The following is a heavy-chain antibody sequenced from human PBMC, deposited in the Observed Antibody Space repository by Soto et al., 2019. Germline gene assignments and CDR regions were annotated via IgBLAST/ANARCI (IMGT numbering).Heavy chain of an antibody. D-gene: IGHD6-13*01. CDR1: GFTFSSYA. Sequence: EVQLLESGGGLVQPGGSLRLSCAASGFTFSSYAMSWVRQAPGKGLEWVSAISGSGGSTYYADSVKGRFTISRDNSKNTLYLQMNSLRAVDTAVYYCAKSAMADSSWYDYWYFDLWGRGTLVTLSS. V-gene: IGHV3-23*01. J-gene: IGHJ2*01. CDR3: AKSAMADSSWYDYWYFDL. CDR2: ISGSGGST.